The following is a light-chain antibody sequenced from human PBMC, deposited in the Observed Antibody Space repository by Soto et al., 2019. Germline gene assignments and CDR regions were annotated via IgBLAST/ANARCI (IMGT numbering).Light chain of an antibody. J-gene: IGLJ2*01. V-gene: IGLV2-8*01. CDR3: SSYAGSNSVV. CDR1: SSDVGGYNS. CDR2: EVI. Sequence: QSVLTQPPSASGSPGQSVTISCTGTSSDVGGYNSVSWYQQHPGKAPKLMIYEVIERPSGVPDRFSGSKSGNTASLTVSGLQAEDEADYYCSSYAGSNSVVFGGGTKLTVL.